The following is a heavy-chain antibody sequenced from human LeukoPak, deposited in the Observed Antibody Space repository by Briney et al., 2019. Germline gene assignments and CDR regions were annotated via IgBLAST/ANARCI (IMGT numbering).Heavy chain of an antibody. CDR3: AKDPYLADDSSGYYLRYFDY. D-gene: IGHD3-22*01. V-gene: IGHV3-9*01. Sequence: PGGSLRLSCAASGFTFDDYAMHWVRQAPGEGLEWVSGISWNSGSIGYADSVKGRFTISRDNAKNSLYLQMNSLRAEDTALYYCAKDPYLADDSSGYYLRYFDYWGQGTLVTVSS. J-gene: IGHJ4*02. CDR2: ISWNSGSI. CDR1: GFTFDDYA.